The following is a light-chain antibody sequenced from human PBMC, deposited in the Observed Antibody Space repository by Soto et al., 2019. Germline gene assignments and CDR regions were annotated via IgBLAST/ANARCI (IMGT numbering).Light chain of an antibody. Sequence: EIVLTQSPGTLSLSPGERATLACRASQSVSNSYVAWYQQKPGQAPRLLIYGASTRATGIPDRFSGSGSGTDFTLTISRLEPEDFAVYYCQQYGSSPRFTFGPGTKVDIK. CDR1: QSVSNSY. CDR2: GAS. CDR3: QQYGSSPRFT. V-gene: IGKV3-20*01. J-gene: IGKJ3*01.